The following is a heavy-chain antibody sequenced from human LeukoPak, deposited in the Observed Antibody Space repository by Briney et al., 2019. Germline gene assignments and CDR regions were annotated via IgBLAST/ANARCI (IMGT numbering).Heavy chain of an antibody. Sequence: GGSLRLSCAASGFTFSSYAMSWVRQAPGKGLEWVSAFSGSGGSTYYADSVKGRFTISRDNSKNTLYLQMNSLRAEDTAVYYCAKDGEMATIAVPAEFDHWGQGTLVTVSS. CDR1: GFTFSSYA. D-gene: IGHD5-24*01. CDR2: FSGSGGST. CDR3: AKDGEMATIAVPAEFDH. J-gene: IGHJ4*02. V-gene: IGHV3-23*01.